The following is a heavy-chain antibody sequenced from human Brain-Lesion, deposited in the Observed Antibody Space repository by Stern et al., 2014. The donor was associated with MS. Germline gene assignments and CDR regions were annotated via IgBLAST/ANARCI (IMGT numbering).Heavy chain of an antibody. D-gene: IGHD3-22*01. J-gene: IGHJ4*02. Sequence: QVQLVESGAEVKKPGASVKVSCKASGYTFTGYYMHRARQAHGPGLEAMGWIHPKSGGTNYAQKFQGWVTMTRDTSINTAYMELSRLRSDDTAVYYCATYYYDSTGYNDFWGQGTLVTVSS. V-gene: IGHV1-2*04. CDR2: IHPKSGGT. CDR1: GYTFTGYY. CDR3: ATYYYDSTGYNDF.